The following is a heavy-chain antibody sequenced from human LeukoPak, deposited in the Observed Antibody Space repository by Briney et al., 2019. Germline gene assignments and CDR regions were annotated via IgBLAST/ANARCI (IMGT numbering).Heavy chain of an antibody. D-gene: IGHD1-26*01. CDR2: ISSSSSHM. Sequence: GGSLRLSCAASGFMFSNYSMNWVRQAPGKGLEWVSSISSSSSHMYYADSVKGRFTISRDNAENSLYLQMNSLRVEDTAVYYCARVFLGATPDYWGQGTLVTVSS. CDR1: GFMFSNYS. V-gene: IGHV3-21*01. CDR3: ARVFLGATPDY. J-gene: IGHJ4*02.